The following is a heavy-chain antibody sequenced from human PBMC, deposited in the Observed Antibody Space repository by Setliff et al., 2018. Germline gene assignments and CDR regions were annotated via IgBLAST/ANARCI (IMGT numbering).Heavy chain of an antibody. J-gene: IGHJ5*02. CDR1: GFTFSSFW. D-gene: IGHD6-25*01. V-gene: IGHV3-7*01. Sequence: QPGGSLRLSCAASGFTFSSFWMSWVRQSPGKGLEWVANINQDGSGKYYIDSVRGRFTISRDNAQKTLYLHMNNLRADDTAVFYCVPGRGSWGQGALVTVSS. CDR3: VPGRGS. CDR2: INQDGSGK.